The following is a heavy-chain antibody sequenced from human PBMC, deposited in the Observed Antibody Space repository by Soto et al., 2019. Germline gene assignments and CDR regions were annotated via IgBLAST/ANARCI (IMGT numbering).Heavy chain of an antibody. Sequence: EVQLVESGGGLVQPGRSLRLSCTASGFTFGDYAMSWFRQAPGKGLEWVGFIRSKAYGGTTEYDASVKGRFTISRDDSKSIAYLQMNSLKTEYTAVYYCTRGPYCTNGVCYSYYYYYMDVWGKGTTVTVSS. CDR2: IRSKAYGGTT. CDR1: GFTFGDYA. D-gene: IGHD2-8*01. V-gene: IGHV3-49*03. CDR3: TRGPYCTNGVCYSYYYYYMDV. J-gene: IGHJ6*03.